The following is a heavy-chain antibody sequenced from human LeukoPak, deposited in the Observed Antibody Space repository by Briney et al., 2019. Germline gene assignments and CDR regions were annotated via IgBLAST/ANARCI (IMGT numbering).Heavy chain of an antibody. V-gene: IGHV3-30*18. CDR1: GFTFSGYG. CDR3: AKGGMVLGYYDFWSAVGVSYYMDV. Sequence: GRSLRLSCAASGFTFSGYGMHWVRQAPGKGLEWVAVISYDGSNKYYADSVKGRFTISRDNSKNTLYLQMNSLRAEDTAVYYCAKGGMVLGYYDFWSAVGVSYYMDVWGKGTTVTVSS. D-gene: IGHD3-3*01. CDR2: ISYDGSNK. J-gene: IGHJ6*03.